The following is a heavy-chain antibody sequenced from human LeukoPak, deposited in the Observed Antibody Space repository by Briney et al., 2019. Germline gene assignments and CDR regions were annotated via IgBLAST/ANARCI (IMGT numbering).Heavy chain of an antibody. CDR1: GGSFSGYY. Sequence: SETLSLTRAVYGGSFSGYYWTWIRQPPGKGLEWIGQISDRGNVNYNPSLRSRVTMSVDTAKSQFSVKLTSVTAADTSVFYCARARGSSSGWGHYYYALDVWGQGTTVTVSS. D-gene: IGHD6-19*01. J-gene: IGHJ6*02. V-gene: IGHV4-34*01. CDR2: ISDRGNV. CDR3: ARARGSSSGWGHYYYALDV.